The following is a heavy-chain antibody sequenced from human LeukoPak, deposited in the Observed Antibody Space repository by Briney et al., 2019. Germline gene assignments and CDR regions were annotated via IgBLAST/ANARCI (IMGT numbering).Heavy chain of an antibody. J-gene: IGHJ5*02. Sequence: PSETLSLTCTVSGGSISSSPYYWGWIRQPPGKGLEWIVSIYHSGSTFYDPSLKSRVTISIDTSRNQFSLRLNSVTSADTAVYFCARGPDYSSSYAANWFDPWGQGTLVTVSS. CDR2: IYHSGST. CDR3: ARGPDYSSSYAANWFDP. CDR1: GGSISSSPYY. D-gene: IGHD6-13*01. V-gene: IGHV4-39*01.